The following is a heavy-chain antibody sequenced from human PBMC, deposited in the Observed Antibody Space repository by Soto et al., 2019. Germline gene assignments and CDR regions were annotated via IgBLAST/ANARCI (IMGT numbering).Heavy chain of an antibody. CDR3: ARMNYYDTSGYPFDY. CDR2: IYFRGTT. J-gene: IGHJ4*02. V-gene: IGHV4-59*01. Sequence: SETLSLTCTVSGGSISSYYWSWIRQPPGEGLEWIGYIYFRGTTNYNPSLKSRVTMSAVTSKNQFSLKLNSVTAADTAVYYCARMNYYDTSGYPFDYWGQGMMVTVS. D-gene: IGHD3-22*01. CDR1: GGSISSYY.